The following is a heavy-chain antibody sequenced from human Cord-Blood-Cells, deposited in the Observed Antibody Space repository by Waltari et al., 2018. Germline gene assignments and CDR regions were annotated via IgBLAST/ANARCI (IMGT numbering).Heavy chain of an antibody. Sequence: QVQLQQWGAGLLKPSETLSLTCAVYGGSFSGYYWSGLRQPPGKGLEWIGEINHSGSTNYNPSLKSRVTISVDTSKNQFSLKLSSVTAADTAVYYCARRRVGATRGAFDIWGQGTMVTVSS. CDR3: ARRRVGATRGAFDI. J-gene: IGHJ3*02. CDR1: GGSFSGYY. CDR2: INHSGST. D-gene: IGHD1-26*01. V-gene: IGHV4-34*01.